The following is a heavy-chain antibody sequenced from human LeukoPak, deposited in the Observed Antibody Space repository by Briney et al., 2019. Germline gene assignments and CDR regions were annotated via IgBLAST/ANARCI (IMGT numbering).Heavy chain of an antibody. Sequence: GGSLRPSCAASGFTFSSYWMHWVRQAPGKGLVWVSRISTDGSTTTYADSVKGRFTISRDNAKNTLYLQMNSLRDEDTAVYYCARPFEGGAFDIWGQGTMVTVSS. J-gene: IGHJ3*02. CDR1: GFTFSSYW. V-gene: IGHV3-74*01. D-gene: IGHD3-16*01. CDR3: ARPFEGGAFDI. CDR2: ISTDGSTT.